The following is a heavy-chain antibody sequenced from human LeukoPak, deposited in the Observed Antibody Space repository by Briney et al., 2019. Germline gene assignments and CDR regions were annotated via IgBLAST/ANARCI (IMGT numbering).Heavy chain of an antibody. J-gene: IGHJ4*02. CDR2: ISYDGNYK. D-gene: IGHD3-3*01. V-gene: IGHV3-30-3*02. Sequence: GGSLRLSCVASGFIFSSYALHWVRQAPGKGLEWVAVISYDGNYKYYADSVKGRFTISRDNSKNTLYLQMNSLRAEDTAVYYCAKMGPLGRRIFGVVPSWGQGTLVTVSS. CDR1: GFIFSSYA. CDR3: AKMGPLGRRIFGVVPS.